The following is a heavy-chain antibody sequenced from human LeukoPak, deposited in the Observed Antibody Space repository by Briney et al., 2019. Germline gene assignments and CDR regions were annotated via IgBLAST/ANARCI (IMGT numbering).Heavy chain of an antibody. CDR3: TTDGSTTLSNTFDY. D-gene: IGHD1-26*01. CDR2: IKSRNRGETV. Sequence: PGGSLRLSCAASGFTFSDAWMNWARLAPGKGLEWVGRIKSRNRGETVDYAAPVKGRFTISRDDSKTTVYLQMNSLKTEDTAIYYCTTDGSTTLSNTFDYWGQGTLVTVSS. V-gene: IGHV3-15*01. J-gene: IGHJ4*02. CDR1: GFTFSDAW.